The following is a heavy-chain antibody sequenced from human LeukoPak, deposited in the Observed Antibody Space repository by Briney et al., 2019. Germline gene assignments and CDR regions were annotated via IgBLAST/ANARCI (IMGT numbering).Heavy chain of an antibody. CDR3: AGGPAVTTNDY. J-gene: IGHJ4*02. CDR2: IHYTGST. CDR1: GGSISSYY. V-gene: IGHV4-59*01. D-gene: IGHD4-17*01. Sequence: PWETLSLTCTVSGGSISSYYWTWILQTPGKGLEWIGFIHYTGSTNYNPSLKSRVTISVDTSKSQFSLELTSVTAADTAVYYCAGGPAVTTNDYWGQGTLVTVFS.